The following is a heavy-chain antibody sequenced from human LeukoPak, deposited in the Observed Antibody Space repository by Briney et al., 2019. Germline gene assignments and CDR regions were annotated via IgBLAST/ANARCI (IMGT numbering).Heavy chain of an antibody. CDR1: GYTFTGYY. V-gene: IGHV1-2*06. J-gene: IGHJ5*02. Sequence: ASVKVSCKASGYTFTGYYMHWVRQAPGQGLEWMGRINPNSGGTNYAQKFQGRVTMTRDTSISTAYMELSSLRSEDTAVYYCARGAQGVVVVPAALDWLDPWGQGTLVTVSS. D-gene: IGHD2-2*01. CDR3: ARGAQGVVVVPAALDWLDP. CDR2: INPNSGGT.